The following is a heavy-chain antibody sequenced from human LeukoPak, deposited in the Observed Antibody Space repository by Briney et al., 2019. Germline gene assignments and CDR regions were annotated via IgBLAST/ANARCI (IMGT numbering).Heavy chain of an antibody. Sequence: SETLSLTCTVSGGSLSSGEYYWSWLRQSPGKGLEWIGYIYHSGSTLYNPSLKSRVTISEDTSRNQFSLILTSVTAADTAVYFCARATMIRIPFHYWGQGILVTVSS. CDR3: ARATMIRIPFHY. J-gene: IGHJ4*02. CDR1: GGSLSSGEYY. CDR2: IYHSGST. V-gene: IGHV4-30-4*08. D-gene: IGHD3-10*01.